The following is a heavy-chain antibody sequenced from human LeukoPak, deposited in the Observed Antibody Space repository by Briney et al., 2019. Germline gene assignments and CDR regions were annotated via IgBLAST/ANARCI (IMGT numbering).Heavy chain of an antibody. CDR1: GFTFSTYS. CDR2: IRYDGNNK. CDR3: AKVRYCSGVNCYPDDN. D-gene: IGHD2-15*01. J-gene: IGHJ4*02. Sequence: GGSLRLSCAASGFTFSTYSMHWVRQAPAKGLNWVAFIRYDGNNKYYADSVKGRFTISRDNSKNMLYLEMNSLSTEDTAVYYCAKVRYCSGVNCYPDDNWGQGTLVTVSS. V-gene: IGHV3-30*02.